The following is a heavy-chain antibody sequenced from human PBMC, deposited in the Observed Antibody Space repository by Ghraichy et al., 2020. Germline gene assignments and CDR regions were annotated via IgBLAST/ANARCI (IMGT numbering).Heavy chain of an antibody. CDR3: ARDFYGGNSGSLGL. V-gene: IGHV3-11*01. Sequence: LSLTCAASGFTFSDYYMSWIRQAPGKGLEWVSYISSSGSTIYYADSVKGRFTISRDNAKNSLYLQMNSLRAEDTAVYYCARDFYGGNSGSLGLWGQGTLVTVSS. J-gene: IGHJ4*02. D-gene: IGHD4-23*01. CDR2: ISSSGSTI. CDR1: GFTFSDYY.